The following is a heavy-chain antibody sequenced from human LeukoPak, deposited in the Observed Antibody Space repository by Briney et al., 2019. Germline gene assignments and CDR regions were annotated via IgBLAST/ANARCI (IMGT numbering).Heavy chain of an antibody. Sequence: ETSETLSLTCTVSGGSISSSRDYWGWIRQPPGKGLEWIGSIYYSGSTYYNPSLKSRVTISVDTSKNQFSLKLSSVTAADTAVYYCARHVEIAVAGPIDYWGQGILVTVSS. CDR3: ARHVEIAVAGPIDY. V-gene: IGHV4-39*01. J-gene: IGHJ4*02. CDR2: IYYSGST. D-gene: IGHD6-19*01. CDR1: GGSISSSRDY.